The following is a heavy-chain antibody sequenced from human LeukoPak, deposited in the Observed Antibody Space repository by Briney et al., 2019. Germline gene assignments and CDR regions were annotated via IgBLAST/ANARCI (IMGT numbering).Heavy chain of an antibody. D-gene: IGHD5-24*01. CDR1: GFTFVSYA. J-gene: IGHJ4*02. V-gene: IGHV3-23*01. CDR3: AKALDTYGYMRFDY. CDR2: INGGGDTT. Sequence: GGSLRLPCATSGFTFVSYAMTWVRQAPGKGLEWVSAINGGGDTTYYADSVKGRFTVSRDRSTNTLFLQMSSLRAEDSGMYYCAKALDTYGYMRFDYWGQGTLVTVSS.